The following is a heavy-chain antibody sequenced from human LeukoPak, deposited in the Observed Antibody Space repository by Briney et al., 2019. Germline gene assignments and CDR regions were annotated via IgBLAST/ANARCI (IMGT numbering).Heavy chain of an antibody. D-gene: IGHD3-22*01. CDR1: GFTFSDFW. CDR2: IKEDGGEK. V-gene: IGHV3-7*01. CDR3: AREYFYNSSGFRALRY. Sequence: PGGSLRLSCAASGFTFSDFWMTWVRQAPGRGLEWVANIKEDGGEKLCVDCVKGGFIISRENAKHAVFVQINTLRAEDTAVYNCAREYFYNSSGFRALRYWGQGTLVTASS. J-gene: IGHJ4*02.